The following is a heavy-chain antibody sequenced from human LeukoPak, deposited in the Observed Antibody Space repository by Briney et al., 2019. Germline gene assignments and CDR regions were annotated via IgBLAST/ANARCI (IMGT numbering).Heavy chain of an antibody. D-gene: IGHD6-19*01. CDR2: ISSSSSYI. CDR1: GFTFSSYS. V-gene: IGHV3-21*01. Sequence: KPGGSLRLSCAASGFTFSSYSMNWVRQAPGKGLEWVSSISSSSSYIYYADSVKGRFTISRDNAKNSLYLQMNSLRAGDTAVYYCARDIAVAGTAWFDPWGQGTLVTVSS. J-gene: IGHJ5*02. CDR3: ARDIAVAGTAWFDP.